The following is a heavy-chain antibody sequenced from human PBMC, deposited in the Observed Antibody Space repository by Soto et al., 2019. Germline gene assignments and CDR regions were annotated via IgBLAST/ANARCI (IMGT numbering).Heavy chain of an antibody. V-gene: IGHV1-2*02. CDR2: INPNSGGT. J-gene: IGHJ4*02. Sequence: ASVKVSCKASGYTFTSYGISWVRQAPGQGLEWMGWINPNSGGTNYAQKFQGRVTMTRDTSISTAYMELSRLRSDDTAVYYCANTYGELPDYWGQGTLVTVSS. CDR1: GYTFTSYG. D-gene: IGHD3-10*01. CDR3: ANTYGELPDY.